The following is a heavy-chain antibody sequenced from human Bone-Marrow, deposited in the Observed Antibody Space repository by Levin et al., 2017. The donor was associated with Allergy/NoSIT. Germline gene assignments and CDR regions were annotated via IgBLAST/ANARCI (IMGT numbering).Heavy chain of an antibody. CDR2: ISGSGVTT. D-gene: IGHD5-18*01. CDR1: GFTFSSYA. Sequence: PGGSLRLSCAASGFTFSSYAMSWVRQAPGKGLEWVSAISGSGVTTYYADSVKGRFTISRDNSKNTLYLQMNSLRAEDTAVYHCAKYLRQGYSSGSFYFDCWGQGTLVTVSS. CDR3: AKYLRQGYSSGSFYFDC. V-gene: IGHV3-23*01. J-gene: IGHJ4*02.